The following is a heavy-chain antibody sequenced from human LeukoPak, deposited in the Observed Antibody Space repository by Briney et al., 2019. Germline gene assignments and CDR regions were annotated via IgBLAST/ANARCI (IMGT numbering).Heavy chain of an antibody. CDR1: GYSFTSYW. CDR3: ARLYDSSGYYHHYFDY. D-gene: IGHD3-22*01. Sequence: GESLKISCKGSGYSFTSYWIGWVRQMPGKGLEWMGIIYPGDSDTRYSPSFQGQVTISADKSISTAYLQWSSLKASDTAMYYCARLYDSSGYYHHYFDYWGQGTLVTVSS. CDR2: IYPGDSDT. J-gene: IGHJ4*02. V-gene: IGHV5-51*01.